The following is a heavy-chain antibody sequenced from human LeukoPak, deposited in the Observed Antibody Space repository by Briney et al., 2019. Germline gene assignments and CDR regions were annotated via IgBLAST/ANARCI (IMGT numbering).Heavy chain of an antibody. CDR3: ARDPRWLTPDCTSTSCYENYFDP. CDR2: IYHSGSA. J-gene: IGHJ5*02. Sequence: PSETLSLTCAVSGYSISSGYQWAWIRQPPGKTLEWIGSIYHSGSAPYNPSLKSRVTISVDRSNNQFSLRLSSVTAADTAVYYCARDPRWLTPDCTSTSCYENYFDPWGQGTLVTVSS. D-gene: IGHD2-2*01. V-gene: IGHV4-38-2*02. CDR1: GYSISSGYQ.